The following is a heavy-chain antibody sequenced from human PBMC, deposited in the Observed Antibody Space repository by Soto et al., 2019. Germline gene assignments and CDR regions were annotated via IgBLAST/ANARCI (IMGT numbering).Heavy chain of an antibody. CDR2: ISSNGGST. CDR1: GFTFSSYA. Sequence: GGSLRLSCSASGFTFSSYAMHWVRQAPGKGLEYVSAISSNGGSTYYADSVKGRFTISRDNSKNTLYLQMSSLRAEDTAVYYCVKGYDFWSGYYTLDAFDIWGQGTMVTVSS. D-gene: IGHD3-3*01. V-gene: IGHV3-64D*08. J-gene: IGHJ3*02. CDR3: VKGYDFWSGYYTLDAFDI.